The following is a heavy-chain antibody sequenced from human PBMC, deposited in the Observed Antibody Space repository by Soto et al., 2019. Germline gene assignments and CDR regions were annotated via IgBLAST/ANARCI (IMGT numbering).Heavy chain of an antibody. CDR1: GYTFNLYG. Sequence: QVHLIQSGAEVKKPGDSVKVSCKASGYTFNLYGITWLRQAPGQGLEWMGWIIAYTGNTNYTHKLQGRVTMTTDTSTSTAYMGLRSLRSDDTAIYYCARGSFSSSEEPRYFQHWGQGTLVTVSS. CDR3: ARGSFSSSEEPRYFQH. D-gene: IGHD6-6*01. CDR2: IIAYTGNT. V-gene: IGHV1-18*01. J-gene: IGHJ1*01.